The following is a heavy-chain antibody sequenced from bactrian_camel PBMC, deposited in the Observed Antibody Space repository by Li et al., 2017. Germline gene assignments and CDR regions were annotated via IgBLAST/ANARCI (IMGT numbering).Heavy chain of an antibody. D-gene: IGHD3*01. CDR3: ALLPRVIFSGPCRPEPNEYRY. J-gene: IGHJ4*01. CDR2: IDSYGRL. CDR1: EFITSTYC. V-gene: IGHV3S53*01. Sequence: VQLVESGGGSVQTGGSLRLSCVASEFITSTYCMAWFRQAPGKQREGVAHIDSYGRLTYTDSVKGRFAISKDDAENTLNLQMNSLKPEDTAMFYCALLPRVIFSGPCRPEPNEYRYWGQGTQVTVS.